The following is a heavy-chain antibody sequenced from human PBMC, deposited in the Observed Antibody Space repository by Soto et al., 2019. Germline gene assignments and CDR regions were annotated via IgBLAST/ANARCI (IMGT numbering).Heavy chain of an antibody. CDR2: IGGTPDGGRV. D-gene: IGHD5-18*01. CDR3: AGPGYSSQDY. CDR1: GFIFSEHG. V-gene: IGHV3-23*01. Sequence: GGSLRLSCSASGFIFSEHGMTWIRRAPGRGLEWVAFIGGTPDGGRVEYAASARGRFTISRDNSKNTLYLQMNSLRAEDTAVYYCAGPGYSSQDYWGQGALVTVSS. J-gene: IGHJ4*02.